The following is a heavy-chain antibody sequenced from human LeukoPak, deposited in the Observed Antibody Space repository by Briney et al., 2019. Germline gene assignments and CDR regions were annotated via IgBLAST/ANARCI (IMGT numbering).Heavy chain of an antibody. D-gene: IGHD6-6*01. Sequence: PGRSLRLSCAASGFTFDDYAMHWVRQAPGKGLEWVSGISWNSGSIGYADSVKGRFTISRDNAKNSLYLQMNSLRAEDTALYYCAKGIAARPIICYYYGMDVWGQGTTVTVSS. J-gene: IGHJ6*02. CDR2: ISWNSGSI. V-gene: IGHV3-9*01. CDR3: AKGIAARPIICYYYGMDV. CDR1: GFTFDDYA.